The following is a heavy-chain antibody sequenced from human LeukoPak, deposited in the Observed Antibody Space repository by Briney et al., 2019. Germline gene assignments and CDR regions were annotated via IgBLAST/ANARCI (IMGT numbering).Heavy chain of an antibody. J-gene: IGHJ4*02. D-gene: IGHD3-3*01. CDR2: ISGSGGST. CDR1: GFTFSSYA. Sequence: GGSLRLSCAASGFTFSSYAMSWVRQAPGKGLEWVSAISGSGGSTYYADSVKGRFTISRDNSKNTLYLQMNSLRAEDTAVYYCARIFGPYYDFWSGYFDYWGQGTLVTVSS. CDR3: ARIFGPYYDFWSGYFDY. V-gene: IGHV3-23*01.